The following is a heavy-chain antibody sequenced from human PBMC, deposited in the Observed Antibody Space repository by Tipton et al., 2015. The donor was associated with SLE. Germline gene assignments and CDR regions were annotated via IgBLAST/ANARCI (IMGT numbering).Heavy chain of an antibody. CDR1: GGSFSGYY. J-gene: IGHJ3*02. V-gene: IGHV4-38-2*01. Sequence: TLSLTCAVYGGSFSGYYWGWIRQPPGKGLEWIGSIYHSGSTYYNPSLKSRVTISVDTSKNQFSLKLSSVTAADTAVYYCARPKGQWLVRDAFDIWGQGTMVTVSS. D-gene: IGHD6-19*01. CDR2: IYHSGST. CDR3: ARPKGQWLVRDAFDI.